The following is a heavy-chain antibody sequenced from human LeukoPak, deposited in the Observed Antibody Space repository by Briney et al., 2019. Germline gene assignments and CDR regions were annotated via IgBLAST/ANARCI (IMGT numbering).Heavy chain of an antibody. D-gene: IGHD6-13*01. CDR2: INPRSGDR. J-gene: IGHJ6*03. CDR3: ARDQDGVPAADPYYYYYMDV. CDR1: GYTFTNYY. V-gene: IGHV1-2*02. Sequence: GASVKVSCKTSGYTFTNYYTHWVRQAPGQGLEWMGWINPRSGDRSYERKFQGRVTLTRDTSISTVYMELSSLRSDDTAVYYCARDQDGVPAADPYYYYYMDVWGKGTTVTVSS.